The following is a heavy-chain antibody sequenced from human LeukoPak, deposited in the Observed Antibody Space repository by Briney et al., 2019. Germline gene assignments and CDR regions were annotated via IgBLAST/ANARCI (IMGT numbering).Heavy chain of an antibody. Sequence: ASVKVSCKASGYTFTSYGISWVRQAPGQGLEWMGRINPNSGGTNYAQKFQGRVTMTRDTSISTAYMELSRLKSDDTAVYYCARPSPDYDILTGHYINAFDIWGQGTMVSVSS. CDR2: INPNSGGT. J-gene: IGHJ3*02. CDR3: ARPSPDYDILTGHYINAFDI. D-gene: IGHD3-9*01. V-gene: IGHV1-2*06. CDR1: GYTFTSYG.